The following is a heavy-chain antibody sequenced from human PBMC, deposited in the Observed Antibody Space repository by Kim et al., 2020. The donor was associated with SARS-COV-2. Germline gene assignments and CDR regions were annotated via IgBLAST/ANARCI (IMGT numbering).Heavy chain of an antibody. J-gene: IGHJ5*02. D-gene: IGHD2-2*01. CDR1: GYSFSNYW. Sequence: GESLKISCKGSGYSFSNYWIGWVRQMPGKGLEWMGIIYPGASNTTYNPSFQGRVTISADKSITTAFLQWSNLKASDTAMYYCARQITPCTDCYATWFDRWGQGTLVTVSS. CDR3: ARQITPCTDCYATWFDR. CDR2: IYPGASNT. V-gene: IGHV5-51*01.